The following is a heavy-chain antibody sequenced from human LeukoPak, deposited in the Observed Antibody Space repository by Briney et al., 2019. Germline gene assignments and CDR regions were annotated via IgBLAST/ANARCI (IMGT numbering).Heavy chain of an antibody. J-gene: IGHJ4*02. Sequence: GGSLRLSCAASGFTFSSYAMSWVRQAPGKGLEWVSAISGSGGSTYYADSVKGRFTISRDNSKNTLYLQMNSLRAEDTAVYYCAKTYRYFDWLLALDYWGQGTLVTVSS. V-gene: IGHV3-23*01. CDR3: AKTYRYFDWLLALDY. CDR2: ISGSGGST. D-gene: IGHD3-9*01. CDR1: GFTFSSYA.